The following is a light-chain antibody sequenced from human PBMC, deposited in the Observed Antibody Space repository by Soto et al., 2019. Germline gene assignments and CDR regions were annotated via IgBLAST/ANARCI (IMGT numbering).Light chain of an antibody. CDR3: SSYTTSNTRQIV. J-gene: IGLJ1*01. CDR1: SSDVGGYNY. CDR2: DVS. Sequence: QSALTQPASVSGSPGQSITISCTGTSSDVGGYNYVSWYQHHPGKAPKLMIYDVSNRPSGVSNRVSGSKSGNTASLTISGLQPEDEAEYYCSSYTTSNTRQIVFGTGTKVTVL. V-gene: IGLV2-14*03.